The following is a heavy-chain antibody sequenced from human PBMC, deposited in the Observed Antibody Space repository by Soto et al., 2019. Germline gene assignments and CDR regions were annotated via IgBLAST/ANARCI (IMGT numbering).Heavy chain of an antibody. CDR3: AGEYSGYDYGWFDP. V-gene: IGHV3-7*01. J-gene: IGHJ5*02. Sequence: GGSLRLSCAASGFTFSSYWMSWVRQAPGKGLEWVANIKQDGSEKYYVDSVKGRFTISRDNAKNSLYLQMNSLRAEDTAVYYCAGEYSGYDYGWFDPWGQGTLVTVSS. CDR1: GFTFSSYW. D-gene: IGHD5-12*01. CDR2: IKQDGSEK.